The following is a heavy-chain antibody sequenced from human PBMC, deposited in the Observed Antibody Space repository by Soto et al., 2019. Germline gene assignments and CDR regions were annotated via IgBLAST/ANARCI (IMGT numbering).Heavy chain of an antibody. V-gene: IGHV3-33*01. J-gene: IGHJ4*02. CDR3: ARDAYLGSGSYAY. CDR1: GFTFSSYG. CDR2: IWYDGSNK. Sequence: PGGSLRLSCAASGFTFSSYGMHWVRQAPGKGLEWVALIWYDGSNKNYADSVKGRFTISRDDSKNTLYLQMNSLRAEDTAVYYCARDAYLGSGSYAYWGQGTLVTVS. D-gene: IGHD3-10*01.